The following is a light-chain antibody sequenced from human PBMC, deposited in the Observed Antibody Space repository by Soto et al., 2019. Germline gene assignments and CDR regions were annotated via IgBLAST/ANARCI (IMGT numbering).Light chain of an antibody. CDR1: SSDVGGYNS. J-gene: IGLJ2*01. CDR2: DVS. Sequence: QSALTQPRSVSGSPGQSVTISCTGTSSDVGGYNSVSWYQQHPGKAPKLMIYDVSKRPSGVPDRFSGSKSGNTASLTISGLQAEDEADYYGCSYAGSYVVFGGGTKLTVL. CDR3: CSYAGSYVV. V-gene: IGLV2-11*01.